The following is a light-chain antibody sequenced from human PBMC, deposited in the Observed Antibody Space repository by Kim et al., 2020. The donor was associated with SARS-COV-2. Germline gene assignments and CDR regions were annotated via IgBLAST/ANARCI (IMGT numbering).Light chain of an antibody. J-gene: IGKJ3*01. V-gene: IGKV2-30*01. CDR1: QSLVYSDGNIY. CDR2: KVS. Sequence: PASISCSSSQSLVYSDGNIYLNWFHQRPGQSPRRLIYKVSNRDSGVPDRFSGSGAGTDFTLQISRVEAEDVGVYYCMQGTHWPFTFGPGTKVDI. CDR3: MQGTHWPFT.